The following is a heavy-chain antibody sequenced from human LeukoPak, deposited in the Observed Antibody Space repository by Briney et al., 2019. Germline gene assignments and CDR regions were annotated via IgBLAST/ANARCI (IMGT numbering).Heavy chain of an antibody. Sequence: GGSLRLSWAAAGFTFSSYAMEWVGQAPGKGVEGVAVISYDGSNKYYADSVQGRFTLSRDNSRNTLYLQMNSLRAEDTAVYYCARDPYSSGWAPDSWGQGTLVTVSS. CDR1: GFTFSSYA. CDR2: ISYDGSNK. D-gene: IGHD6-19*01. CDR3: ARDPYSSGWAPDS. J-gene: IGHJ4*02. V-gene: IGHV3-30-3*01.